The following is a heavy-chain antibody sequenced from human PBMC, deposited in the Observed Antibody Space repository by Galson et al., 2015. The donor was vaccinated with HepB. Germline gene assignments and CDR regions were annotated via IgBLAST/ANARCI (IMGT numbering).Heavy chain of an antibody. CDR2: ISGSGGST. J-gene: IGHJ6*02. CDR1: GFTFSSYA. CDR3: AKDVTYSYGSPYYYYGMDV. D-gene: IGHD5-18*01. Sequence: SLRLSCAASGFTFSSYAMSWVRQAPGKGLEWVSAISGSGGSTYYADSVKGRFTISRDNSKNTLYLQMNSLRAEDTAVYYCAKDVTYSYGSPYYYYGMDVWGQGTTFTVSS. V-gene: IGHV3-23*01.